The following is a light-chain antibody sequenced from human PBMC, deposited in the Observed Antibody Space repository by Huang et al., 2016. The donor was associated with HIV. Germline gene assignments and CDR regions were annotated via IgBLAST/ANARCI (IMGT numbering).Light chain of an antibody. J-gene: IGKJ3*01. Sequence: EIVMTQSPATLSVSPGERAPLSCRASQGVSSNLAWYQQNPGQAPRLLIDGASTRATGIPARFSGSGSGTEFTLTISSLQSEDFAVYYCQQYNNWPKVFTFGPGTKVDIK. CDR3: QQYNNWPKVFT. CDR2: GAS. V-gene: IGKV3-15*01. CDR1: QGVSSN.